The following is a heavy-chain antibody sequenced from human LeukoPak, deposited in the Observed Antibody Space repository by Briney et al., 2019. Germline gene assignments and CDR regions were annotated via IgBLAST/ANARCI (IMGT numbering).Heavy chain of an antibody. CDR3: ARAATGSGYYYVDY. D-gene: IGHD3-22*01. CDR1: GFTFSDYY. V-gene: IGHV3-11*04. Sequence: GGSLRLSCAASGFTFSDYYMTWIRQAPGKGLEWVSCISSSGTTVYYADSVEGRFTISRDNARNSLYLQMNSLRAEDTAVYYCARAATGSGYYYVDYWGQGTLVTVSS. J-gene: IGHJ4*02. CDR2: ISSSGTTV.